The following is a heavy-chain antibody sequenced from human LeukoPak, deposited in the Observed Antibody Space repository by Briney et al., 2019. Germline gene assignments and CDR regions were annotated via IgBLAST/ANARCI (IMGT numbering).Heavy chain of an antibody. D-gene: IGHD3-10*01. V-gene: IGHV4-39*07. CDR3: ARGVRHGSGSLVDY. CDR1: GGSISSYY. J-gene: IGHJ4*02. Sequence: SETLSLTCTVSGGSISSYYWSWIRQPPGKGLEWIGSIYYSGSTYYNPSLKSRVTISVDTSKNQFSLKLSSVTAADTAVYYCARGVRHGSGSLVDYWGQGTLVTVSS. CDR2: IYYSGST.